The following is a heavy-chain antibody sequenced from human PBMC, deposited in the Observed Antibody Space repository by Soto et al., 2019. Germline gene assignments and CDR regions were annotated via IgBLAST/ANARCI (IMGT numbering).Heavy chain of an antibody. J-gene: IGHJ5*02. D-gene: IGHD4-17*01. CDR1: GYSFTSYW. Sequence: EVQLVQSGAEVKKPGESLRISCKGSGYSFTSYWISWVRQMPGKGLEWMGRIDPSDSYTKYSPSFQGHVTMSADKSISTAYLQWSSLKASDTAMYYCARLRYDYGDYLWFDPWGQGTLVTGSS. CDR3: ARLRYDYGDYLWFDP. CDR2: IDPSDSYT. V-gene: IGHV5-10-1*03.